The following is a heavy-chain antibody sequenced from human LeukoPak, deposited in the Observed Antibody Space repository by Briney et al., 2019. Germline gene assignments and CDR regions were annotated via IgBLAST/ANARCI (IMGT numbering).Heavy chain of an antibody. CDR1: GFTFSDFY. CDR3: AKDLSYTSGASDH. D-gene: IGHD6-19*01. Sequence: PGGSLRLSCAASGFTFSDFYMSWIRQAPGKGLEWVSYISSSGNTKYYADSVKGRITFSRDNSKNTLSLQLRSLRAEDTAVYYCAKDLSYTSGASDHWGQGTLVTVSS. V-gene: IGHV3-11*01. CDR2: ISSSGNTK. J-gene: IGHJ4*02.